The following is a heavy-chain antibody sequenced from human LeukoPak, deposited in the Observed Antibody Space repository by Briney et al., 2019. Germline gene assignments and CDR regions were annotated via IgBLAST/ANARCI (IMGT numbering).Heavy chain of an antibody. CDR2: ISYDGVNK. V-gene: IGHV3-30*03. Sequence: PGGSLRLSCAASGFTFSSYGMHWVRQAPGKGLEWVAVISYDGVNKYYSDSVKGRFTISRDNSKTTLYLQMNSLRAEDTAVYYCARDARQEWLRLGTLDYWGQGSLVTVSS. CDR3: ARDARQEWLRLGTLDY. D-gene: IGHD5-12*01. J-gene: IGHJ4*02. CDR1: GFTFSSYG.